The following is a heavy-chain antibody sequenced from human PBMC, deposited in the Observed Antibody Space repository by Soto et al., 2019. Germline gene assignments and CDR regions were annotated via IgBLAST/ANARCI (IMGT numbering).Heavy chain of an antibody. Sequence: GASVKVSCKASGGTFSSYAISWVRQAPGQGLEWMGGIIPIFGTANYAQKFQGRVTITADESTSTAYMELSSLRSEDTAVYYCARGSARYYYASSGYYCFDYWGQGTLVTVSS. CDR2: IIPIFGTA. J-gene: IGHJ4*02. V-gene: IGHV1-69*13. CDR3: ARGSARYYYASSGYYCFDY. D-gene: IGHD3-22*01. CDR1: GGTFSSYA.